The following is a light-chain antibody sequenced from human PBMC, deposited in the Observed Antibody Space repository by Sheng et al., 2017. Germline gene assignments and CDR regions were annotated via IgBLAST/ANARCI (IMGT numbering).Light chain of an antibody. CDR3: QQYYSYPLT. CDR1: QSVLYSSNNRNY. Sequence: DIVMTQSPDSLAVSLGERATINCKSSQSVLYSSNNRNYLVWYQQKAGQPPKLLIYWASTRESGVPDRFSGSGSGTDFTLTISCLQSEDFATYYCQQYYSYPLTFGGGTKVEIK. V-gene: IGKV4-1*01. J-gene: IGKJ4*01. CDR2: WAS.